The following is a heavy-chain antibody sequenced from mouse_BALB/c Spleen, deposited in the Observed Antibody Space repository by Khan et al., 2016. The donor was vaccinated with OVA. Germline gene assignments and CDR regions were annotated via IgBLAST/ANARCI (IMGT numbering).Heavy chain of an antibody. D-gene: IGHD2-10*01. V-gene: IGHV1-4*01. CDR3: IRDGAYHGKSDWFAY. CDR2: INPGNGYT. CDR1: GYTFTSYT. J-gene: IGHJ3*01. Sequence: QVQLKQSGAELVRPGVSVKMSCKASGYTFTSYTIHWIKKSPGQGLEWIGYINPGNGYTNYNQKFKDRATLTIDKSSTTAYLQLSSLTSDDSADYNCIRDGAYHGKSDWFAYWGQGTLVTVSA.